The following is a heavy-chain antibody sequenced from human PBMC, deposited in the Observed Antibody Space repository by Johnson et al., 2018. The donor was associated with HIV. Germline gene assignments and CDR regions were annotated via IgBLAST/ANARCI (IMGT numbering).Heavy chain of an antibody. D-gene: IGHD5-18*01. V-gene: IGHV3-30-3*01. Sequence: QEQLVESGGGVVQPGRSLRLSCAASGFTFSSYAMHWVRQAPGKGLEWVAVISYDGSNKYYADSVKGRFTISRDNSKNTLYLQMNSLRAEDTAVYYCAKDLSGYSYGYGAFDIWGQGTMVTVSS. CDR3: AKDLSGYSYGYGAFDI. CDR2: ISYDGSNK. CDR1: GFTFSSYA. J-gene: IGHJ3*02.